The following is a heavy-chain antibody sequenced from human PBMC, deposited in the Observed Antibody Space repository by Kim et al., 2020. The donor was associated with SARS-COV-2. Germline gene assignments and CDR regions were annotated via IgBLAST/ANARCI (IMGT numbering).Heavy chain of an antibody. CDR1: GFTFSNAW. D-gene: IGHD4-17*01. CDR3: TTGPYGDYVYYYYGMDV. J-gene: IGHJ6*02. Sequence: GGSLRLSCAASGFTFSNAWMSWVRQAPGKGLEWVGRIKSKTDGGTTDYAAPVKGRFTISRDDSKNTLYLQMNSLKTEDTAVYYCTTGPYGDYVYYYYGMDVWGQGTTVTVSS. CDR2: IKSKTDGGTT. V-gene: IGHV3-15*01.